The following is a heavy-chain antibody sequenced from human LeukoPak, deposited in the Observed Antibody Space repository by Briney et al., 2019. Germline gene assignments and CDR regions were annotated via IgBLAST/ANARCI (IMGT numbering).Heavy chain of an antibody. J-gene: IGHJ6*02. Sequence: ASVKVSCKASGYTFTSYGISWVRQAPGQGLEWMGWISAYNGNTNYAQKLQGRVTMTTDTSTSTAYMELRSLRSDDTAVYYCARDRYCSSTSCYNRDYYYGMDVWGQGTTVTVS. CDR3: ARDRYCSSTSCYNRDYYYGMDV. D-gene: IGHD2-2*02. CDR1: GYTFTSYG. CDR2: ISAYNGNT. V-gene: IGHV1-18*01.